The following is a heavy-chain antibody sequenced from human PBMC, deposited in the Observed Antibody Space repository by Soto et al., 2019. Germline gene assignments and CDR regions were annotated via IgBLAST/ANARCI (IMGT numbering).Heavy chain of an antibody. CDR2: IYYSGST. CDR3: ARRWGSYFDY. V-gene: IGHV4-59*08. J-gene: IGHJ4*02. D-gene: IGHD7-27*01. Sequence: SETLSLTCTVSGVSISSYYWSWIRQPPGKGLEWIGYIYYSGSTNYNPSLKSRVTISVDTSKNQFSLKLSSVTAADTAVYYCARRWGSYFDYWGQGTLVTVSS. CDR1: GVSISSYY.